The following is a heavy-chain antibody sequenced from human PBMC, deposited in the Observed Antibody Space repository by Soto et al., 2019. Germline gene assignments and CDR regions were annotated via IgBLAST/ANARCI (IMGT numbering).Heavy chain of an antibody. Sequence: QVHLVQSGAEVKKPGASVNVSCKTSGYTFTRNGISWVRQAPGQGLEWMGWISPNCGNTRYAQKLQDRVIMTTATSTSTAYMELRSLRSDDTAVYYCVKDRYSNSWPSRDVWGPGTTVTVSS. D-gene: IGHD4-4*01. CDR3: VKDRYSNSWPSRDV. CDR1: GYTFTRNG. V-gene: IGHV1-18*01. J-gene: IGHJ6*02. CDR2: ISPNCGNT.